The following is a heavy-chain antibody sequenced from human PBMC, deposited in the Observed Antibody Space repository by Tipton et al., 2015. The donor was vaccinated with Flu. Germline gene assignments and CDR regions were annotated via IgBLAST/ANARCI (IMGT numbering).Heavy chain of an antibody. V-gene: IGHV4-39*07. Sequence: TLSLTCTVSGGSISTINYYWGWIRQPPGKGLEWIGSIYHTGSTYYNPSLKSRVTISVDTSKNQFSLKLSSVTAADTAVYYCARGIYISSSWYVGRGDPNKNDYWGQGTLVTVSS. CDR1: GGSISTINYY. CDR3: ARGIYISSSWYVGRGDPNKNDY. J-gene: IGHJ4*02. CDR2: IYHTGST. D-gene: IGHD6-13*01.